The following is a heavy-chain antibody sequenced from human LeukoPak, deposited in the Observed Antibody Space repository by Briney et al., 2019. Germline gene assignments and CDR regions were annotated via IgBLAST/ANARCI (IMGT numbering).Heavy chain of an antibody. D-gene: IGHD4/OR15-4a*01. V-gene: IGHV3-66*02. CDR3: AKGWELTTSFDY. CDR1: GFAVSSNY. Sequence: GGSLRLSCAASGFAVSSNYMSWVRQAPGKGLEWVSVIYSGGSIYYADSVKGRFTISRDNSKNTLYLQMNSLRAEDTAVYYCAKGWELTTSFDYWGQGTLVTVSS. CDR2: IYSGGSI. J-gene: IGHJ4*02.